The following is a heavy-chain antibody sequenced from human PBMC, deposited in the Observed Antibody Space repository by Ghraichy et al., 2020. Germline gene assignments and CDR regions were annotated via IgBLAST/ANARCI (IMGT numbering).Heavy chain of an antibody. J-gene: IGHJ4*02. CDR1: GFTLSNYW. CDR3: AREYCSGGRCFFGTGGSHFDN. CDR2: IKSDGSST. V-gene: IGHV3-74*03. Sequence: GVLNISCAASGFTLSNYWMHWVRQVPGKGLVWVSRIKSDGSSTTYADSVKGRFTISRDNAKNTLYLQMNSLRAEDTAVYYCAREYCSGGRCFFGTGGSHFDNWGQGTLVTVSS. D-gene: IGHD2-15*01.